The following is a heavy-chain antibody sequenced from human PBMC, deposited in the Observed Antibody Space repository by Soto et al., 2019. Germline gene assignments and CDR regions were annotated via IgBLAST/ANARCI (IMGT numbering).Heavy chain of an antibody. Sequence: PSETLSLTCTVSGGSISSGGYYWSWIRQQPGKGLEWIGYIYYSGSTYYNPSLKSRVTISVDTSKNQFSLKLSSVTADDTAVYYCARGRGPTVTGTGYFDSWGQGTQATVSS. CDR1: GGSISSGGYY. CDR2: IYYSGST. V-gene: IGHV4-31*03. CDR3: ARGRGPTVTGTGYFDS. D-gene: IGHD1-1*01. J-gene: IGHJ4*02.